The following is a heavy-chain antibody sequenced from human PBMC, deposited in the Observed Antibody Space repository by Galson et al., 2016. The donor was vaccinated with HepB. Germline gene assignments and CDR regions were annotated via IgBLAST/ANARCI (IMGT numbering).Heavy chain of an antibody. Sequence: QSGAEVKKPGESLRIACKGSGYSFTSYWISWVRQMPGKGLEWMGRIDPSDAYTSYSPSFQGHVTISADKSISTAYVQWSSLKASDTAIYYCARRRKYCGTISCSGPLDHWGQGTLVTVSS. CDR3: ARRRKYCGTISCSGPLDH. D-gene: IGHD2-2*01. CDR2: IDPSDAYT. CDR1: GYSFTSYW. J-gene: IGHJ4*02. V-gene: IGHV5-10-1*01.